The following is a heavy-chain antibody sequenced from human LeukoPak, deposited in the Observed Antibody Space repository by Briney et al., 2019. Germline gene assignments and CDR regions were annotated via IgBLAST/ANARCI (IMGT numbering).Heavy chain of an antibody. CDR3: AREGPYCSGGSCYIPYFDY. CDR1: GGSISSSSYY. J-gene: IGHJ4*02. D-gene: IGHD2-15*01. V-gene: IGHV4-39*07. Sequence: SETLSLTCTVSGGSISSSSYYWGWIRQPPGKGLEWIGSIYYSGSTYYNPSLKSRVTISVDTSKNRFSLKLSSVTAADTAVYYCAREGPYCSGGSCYIPYFDYWGQGTLVTVSS. CDR2: IYYSGST.